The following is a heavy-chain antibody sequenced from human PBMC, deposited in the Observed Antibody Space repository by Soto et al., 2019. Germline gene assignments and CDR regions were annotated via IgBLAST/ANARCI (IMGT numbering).Heavy chain of an antibody. V-gene: IGHV1-58*02. CDR2: IVVGSGNT. D-gene: IGHD1-1*01. CDR1: GFPFTRSA. J-gene: IGHJ6*03. Sequence: PVKVSCKASGFPFTRSAMQWVRRARGRRLEWIGWIVVGSGNTNYAQKFQERVTITRDMSTSTAYMELSSLRSEDTAVYYCAAARDWNDSYYYYYMDVWGKGTTVTVSS. CDR3: AAARDWNDSYYYYYMDV.